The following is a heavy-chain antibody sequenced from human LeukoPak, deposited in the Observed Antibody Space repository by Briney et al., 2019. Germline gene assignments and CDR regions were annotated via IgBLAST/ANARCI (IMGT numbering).Heavy chain of an antibody. CDR2: ISGSGGST. J-gene: IGHJ4*02. D-gene: IGHD3-22*01. Sequence: GSLRLSCAASGFTFSSYATSWVRQAPGKGLEWVSAISGSGGSTYYADSVKGRFTISRDNSKNTLYLQMNSLRAEDTAVYYCAKDIVYDSSTAQTFDYWGQGTLVTVSS. V-gene: IGHV3-23*01. CDR1: GFTFSSYA. CDR3: AKDIVYDSSTAQTFDY.